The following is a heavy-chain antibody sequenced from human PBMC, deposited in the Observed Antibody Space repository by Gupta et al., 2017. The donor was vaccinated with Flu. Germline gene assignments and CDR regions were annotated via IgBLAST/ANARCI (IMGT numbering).Heavy chain of an antibody. D-gene: IGHD2-2*02. CDR2: INPSGGST. CDR1: GYTFTSYY. J-gene: IGHJ2*01. Sequence: QVQLVQSGAEVKKPGASVKVSCKASGYTFTSYYMHWVRQAPGQGLEWMGIINPSGGSTSYAQKFQGRVTMTRDTSTSTVYMELSSLRSEDTAVYYCAREFRADIVVVPAAISPTGYFDLWGRGTLVTVSS. V-gene: IGHV1-46*01. CDR3: AREFRADIVVVPAAISPTGYFDL.